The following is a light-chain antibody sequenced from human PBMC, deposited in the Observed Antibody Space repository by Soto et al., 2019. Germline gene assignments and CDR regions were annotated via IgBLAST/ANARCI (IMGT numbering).Light chain of an antibody. V-gene: IGLV1-51*01. CDR1: SSNIGNSY. CDR3: GTWDNTLSAGV. CDR2: DTY. Sequence: QSVLMQPPSVSAAPGQKVTISCSGSSSNIGNSYVSWYQQLPGTAPKLLIYDTYNRPSGIPDRFSGSKSGTSATLGITGLQTGDEADYYCGTWDNTLSAGVFGGGTKLTVL. J-gene: IGLJ3*02.